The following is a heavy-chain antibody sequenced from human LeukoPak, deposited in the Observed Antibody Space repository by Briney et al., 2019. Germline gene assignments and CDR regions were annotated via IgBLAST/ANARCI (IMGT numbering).Heavy chain of an antibody. D-gene: IGHD2-15*01. CDR2: IKQDGSEK. J-gene: IGHJ4*02. V-gene: IGHV3-7*01. Sequence: EPGGSLRLSCAASGFTFSSYWMSWVRQAPGKGLEWVANIKQDGSEKYYVDSVKGRFTISRDNAKNSLYLQMNSLRAEDTAVYYCARDPCSGGSCLVDYWGQGTLVTVSS. CDR1: GFTFSSYW. CDR3: ARDPCSGGSCLVDY.